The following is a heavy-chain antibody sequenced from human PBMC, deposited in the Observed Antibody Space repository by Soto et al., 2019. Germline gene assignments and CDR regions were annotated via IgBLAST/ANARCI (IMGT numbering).Heavy chain of an antibody. CDR3: ARDAYLAGTVYYYYGMDV. Sequence: SQTLSLTCAISGDRVSSNSAAWNWIRPSPSRGLDWLGRTYYRSKWYNDYAVSVKSRITINPDTSKNQFSLQLNSVTPEDTAVYYCARDAYLAGTVYYYYGMDVWGQGTTVTVSS. CDR1: GDRVSSNSAA. D-gene: IGHD6-13*01. J-gene: IGHJ6*02. CDR2: TYYRSKWYN. V-gene: IGHV6-1*01.